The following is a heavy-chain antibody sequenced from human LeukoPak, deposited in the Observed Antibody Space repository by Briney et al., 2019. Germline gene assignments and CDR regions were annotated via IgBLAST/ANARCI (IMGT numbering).Heavy chain of an antibody. V-gene: IGHV3-48*02. CDR1: GFTFSRCS. CDR3: ARDSGNDYGDYFGY. Sequence: GLSLRLSCAASGFTFSRCSMNWVRQAPGKGLEWVSYISSSSSTIYYADSVKGRFTISRDNAKNSLYLQMNSLRDEDTAVYYCARDSGNDYGDYFGYWGQGTLVTVSS. CDR2: ISSSSSTI. J-gene: IGHJ4*02. D-gene: IGHD4-17*01.